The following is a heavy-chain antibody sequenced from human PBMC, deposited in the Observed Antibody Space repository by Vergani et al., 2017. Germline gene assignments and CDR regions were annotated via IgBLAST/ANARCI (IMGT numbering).Heavy chain of an antibody. CDR2: IYYSGST. CDR3: ARDQRYCSSTSCYRGWFDP. CDR1: GGSFSGYY. Sequence: QLQLQESGPGLVKPSETLSLTCAVYGGSFSGYYWGWIRQPPGKGLEWIGSIYYSGSTYYNPSLKSRVTLSVDTSKNQFSLKLRSVTAADTAVYYCARDQRYCSSTSCYRGWFDPWGQGTLVTVSS. D-gene: IGHD2-2*02. J-gene: IGHJ5*02. V-gene: IGHV4-39*07.